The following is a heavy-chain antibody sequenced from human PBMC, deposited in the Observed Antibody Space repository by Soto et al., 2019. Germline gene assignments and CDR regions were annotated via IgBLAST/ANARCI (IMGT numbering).Heavy chain of an antibody. CDR2: ISTRGANT. D-gene: IGHD2-15*01. V-gene: IGHV3-23*01. CDR3: TRETLRGGQSDN. Sequence: GGSLRLSCATSGFTFSNYAMSWVRQAPGKGLEWVSGISTRGANTYYADSVRGRFTISRDNSKNTVDLQMNNLTAEDTALYYCTRETLRGGQSDNWGQGTRVTVSS. J-gene: IGHJ4*02. CDR1: GFTFSNYA.